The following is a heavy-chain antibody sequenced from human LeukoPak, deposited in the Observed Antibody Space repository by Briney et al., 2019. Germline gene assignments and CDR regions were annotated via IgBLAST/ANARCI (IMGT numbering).Heavy chain of an antibody. D-gene: IGHD6-13*01. V-gene: IGHV3-53*05. CDR3: AKAGYSSSWSAYYFDY. CDR1: GFSISSSY. Sequence: GGSLRLSCAASGFSISSSYMSWLRQAPGKGLEWVSVIYRGDKTYYADSVKGRFTISRDNAKNSLYLQMNSLRAEDTALYYCAKAGYSSSWSAYYFDYWGQGTLVTVSS. CDR2: IYRGDKT. J-gene: IGHJ4*02.